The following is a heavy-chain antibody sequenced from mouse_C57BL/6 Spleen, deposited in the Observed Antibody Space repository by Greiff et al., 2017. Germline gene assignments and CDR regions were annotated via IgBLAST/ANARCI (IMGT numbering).Heavy chain of an antibody. J-gene: IGHJ2*01. CDR1: GFTFSSYA. CDR2: ISDGGSYT. CDR3: ARDRDYSDYFDY. D-gene: IGHD2-12*01. V-gene: IGHV5-4*01. Sequence: EVQVVESGGGLVKPGGSLKLSCAASGFTFSSYAMSWVRQTPEQRLEWVATISDGGSYTYYPDNVKGRFTISRDNAKNNLYLQLSHLKSEDTAMYYCARDRDYSDYFDYWGQGTTLTVSS.